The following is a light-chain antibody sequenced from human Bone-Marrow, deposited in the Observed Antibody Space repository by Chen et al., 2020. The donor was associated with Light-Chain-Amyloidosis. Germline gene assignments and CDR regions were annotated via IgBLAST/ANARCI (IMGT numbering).Light chain of an antibody. CDR3: QVWDRSSERPV. CDR1: NIGSTR. CDR2: DDS. V-gene: IGLV3-21*02. J-gene: IGLJ3*02. Sequence: SYVLTQPSSVSVAPGQTATIACGGNNIGSTRVHWYQQTPGQAPLLVVYDDSDRPSGIPARLSGSYAGNTATLTISRVEAGEEADYYCQVWDRSSERPVFGGGTNLTVL.